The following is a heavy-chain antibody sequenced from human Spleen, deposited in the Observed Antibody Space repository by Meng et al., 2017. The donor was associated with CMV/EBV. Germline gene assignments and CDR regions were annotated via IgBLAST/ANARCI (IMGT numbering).Heavy chain of an antibody. Sequence: QVQLQQWGAGLLKPSETLSLTWAVYGGSFSGYYWSWIRQPPGKGLEWIGEINHSGSTNYNPSLKSRVTISVDTSKNQFSLKLSSVTAADTAVYYCARSRDGYNFDYWGQGTLVTVSS. D-gene: IGHD5-24*01. CDR2: INHSGST. CDR3: ARSRDGYNFDY. J-gene: IGHJ4*02. V-gene: IGHV4-34*01. CDR1: GGSFSGYY.